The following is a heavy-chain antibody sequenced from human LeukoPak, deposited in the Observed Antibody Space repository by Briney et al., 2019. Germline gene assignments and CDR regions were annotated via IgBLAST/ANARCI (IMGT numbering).Heavy chain of an antibody. CDR2: ISGYNGNT. D-gene: IGHD4-17*01. J-gene: IGHJ4*02. CDR1: GYTFTSYG. V-gene: IGHV1-18*01. Sequence: ASVKVSCKASGYTFTSYGISWVRQAPGQGLEWMGWISGYNGNTNYAQNLQGRVTMTRDMSTSTVYMELSSLRSEDTAVYYCARDSLRTTVTTRGSDYWGQGTLVTVSS. CDR3: ARDSLRTTVTTRGSDY.